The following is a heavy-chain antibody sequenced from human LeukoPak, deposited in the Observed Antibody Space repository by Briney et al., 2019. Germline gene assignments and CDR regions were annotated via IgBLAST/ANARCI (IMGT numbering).Heavy chain of an antibody. CDR1: GFTFSSYS. Sequence: PGGSLRLSCAASGFTFSSYSMNWVRQAPGKGLEWVSSISSSSSYIYYADSVKGRFTISRDNAKNSLYLQMNSLRAEDTAVYYCAREGSTPGIAVAGNSAFDYWGQGTLVTVSS. V-gene: IGHV3-21*01. CDR3: AREGSTPGIAVAGNSAFDY. J-gene: IGHJ4*02. CDR2: ISSSSSYI. D-gene: IGHD6-19*01.